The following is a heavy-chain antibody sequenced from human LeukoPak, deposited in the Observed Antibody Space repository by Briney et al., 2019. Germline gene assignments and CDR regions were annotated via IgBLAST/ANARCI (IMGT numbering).Heavy chain of an antibody. CDR1: SRGSINSGSYY. CDR3: ARGKKEGIEMVRGIILNKRYSYMDV. CDR2: IYTSGSI. J-gene: IGHJ6*03. Sequence: PSETLSLTCTVSSRGSINSGSYYWSWIRQPAGKGLEWIGHIYTSGSIIHNYNPSLKSRVTISLDTSKNQFSLKLTSVTAADTAVYYCARGKKEGIEMVRGIILNKRYSYMDVWGKGTTVTVSS. D-gene: IGHD3-10*01. V-gene: IGHV4-61*09.